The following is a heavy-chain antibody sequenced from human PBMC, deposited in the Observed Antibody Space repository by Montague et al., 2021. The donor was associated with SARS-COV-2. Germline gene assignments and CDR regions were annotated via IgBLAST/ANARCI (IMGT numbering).Heavy chain of an antibody. CDR1: GFTFSRYA. CDR2: ISYDGSNK. CDR3: PGELLFDFDY. V-gene: IGHV3-30-3*01. D-gene: IGHD3-10*01. J-gene: IGHJ4*02. Sequence: SLSLSCAASGFTFSRYAMHWVRQAPGKGLEWVAVISYDGSNKYYADSVKGRFTISRDNSKNTLYLQMNSLRAEDTAVYYCPGELLFDFDYWGQGTLVTVSS.